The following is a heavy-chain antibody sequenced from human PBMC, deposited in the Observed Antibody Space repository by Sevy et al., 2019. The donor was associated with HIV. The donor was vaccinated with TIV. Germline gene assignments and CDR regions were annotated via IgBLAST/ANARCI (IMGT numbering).Heavy chain of an antibody. D-gene: IGHD2-15*01. J-gene: IGHJ4*02. Sequence: GGSLRLSCAASGFTFNSHSMYWVRQAPGKGLECVAFISSDGNTRDYSDSVKGRFTVSRDNSKNAVYLEMNSLRPEDTAVCYCVRYWALDHWGQGALVTVSS. CDR1: GFTFNSHS. CDR3: VRYWALDH. V-gene: IGHV3-30-3*01. CDR2: ISSDGNTR.